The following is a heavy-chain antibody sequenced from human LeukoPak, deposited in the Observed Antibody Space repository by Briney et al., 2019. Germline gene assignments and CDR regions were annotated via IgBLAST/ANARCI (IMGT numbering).Heavy chain of an antibody. CDR3: AKDGLTGVNYYYGMDV. CDR1: GFSFSSYG. J-gene: IGHJ6*04. V-gene: IGHV3-30*18. D-gene: IGHD7-27*01. CDR2: ISYDESYK. Sequence: GRSLRLSCAASGFSFSSYGIHWVRQAPGKGLEWVAGISYDESYKYYADSVKGRFTISRDNSKNTLYLQMNSLRAEDTAVYYCAKDGLTGVNYYYGMDVWGKGTTVTVSS.